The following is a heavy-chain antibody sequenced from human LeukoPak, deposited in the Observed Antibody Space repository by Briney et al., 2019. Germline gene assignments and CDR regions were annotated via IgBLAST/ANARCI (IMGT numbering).Heavy chain of an antibody. Sequence: GGSLRLSCAASGFTFSSYSMNWVRQAPGKGLEWVSSISSSSSYIYYADSVKGRFTISRDNAKNSLYLQMNSLRAEDTAVYYCARVLRYFDRLPHDAFDIWGQGTMVTVSP. J-gene: IGHJ3*02. CDR3: ARVLRYFDRLPHDAFDI. V-gene: IGHV3-21*01. CDR1: GFTFSSYS. CDR2: ISSSSSYI. D-gene: IGHD3-9*01.